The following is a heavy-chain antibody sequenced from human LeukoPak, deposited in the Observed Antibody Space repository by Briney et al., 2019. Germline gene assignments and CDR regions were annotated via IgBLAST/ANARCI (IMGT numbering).Heavy chain of an antibody. Sequence: GESLKISCKGSGYRFATYWIGWVRQVPGKGLEWMGIIYPGDSDTRYSPSFQGQVTISVDKSISTVYLQWSSLKASDTAMYYCGRGRGISYVEPHDWFDPWGQGTLVTVSS. J-gene: IGHJ5*02. CDR3: GRGRGISYVEPHDWFDP. CDR1: GYRFATYW. V-gene: IGHV5-51*01. CDR2: IYPGDSDT. D-gene: IGHD6-6*01.